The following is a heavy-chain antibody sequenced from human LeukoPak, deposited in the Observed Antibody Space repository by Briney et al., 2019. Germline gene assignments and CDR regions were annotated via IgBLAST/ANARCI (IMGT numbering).Heavy chain of an antibody. D-gene: IGHD5-24*01. V-gene: IGHV4-59*01. J-gene: IGHJ4*02. Sequence: TSETLSLTCTVSGGSISSYYWSWIRQPPGKGPEWIGYIYYSGSTNYNPSLKSRVTISVDTSKNQFSLKLSSVTAADTAVYYCARGSRDGYNSFFDYWGQGTLVTVSS. CDR1: GGSISSYY. CDR2: IYYSGST. CDR3: ARGSRDGYNSFFDY.